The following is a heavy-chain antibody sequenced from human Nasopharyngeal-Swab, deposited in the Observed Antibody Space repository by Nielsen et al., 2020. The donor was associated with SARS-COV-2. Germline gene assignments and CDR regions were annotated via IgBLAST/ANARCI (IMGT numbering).Heavy chain of an antibody. CDR2: IYHSGST. J-gene: IGHJ4*02. Sequence: SGTLSPTRSVSRDSLSSFYWNWVRQPPGKGLEWVGCIYHSGSTNYNPSLRSRVTISVDTSKTQFSLKLSSVTAADTAVYYCARNHAFGDSSFDYWGQGTLVTVSS. V-gene: IGHV4-59*08. CDR3: ARNHAFGDSSFDY. D-gene: IGHD2-21*01. CDR1: RDSLSSFY.